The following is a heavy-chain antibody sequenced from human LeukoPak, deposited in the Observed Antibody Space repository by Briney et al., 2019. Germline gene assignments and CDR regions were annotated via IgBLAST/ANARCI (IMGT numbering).Heavy chain of an antibody. D-gene: IGHD1-14*01. CDR3: ARHPPSGPLWPLLDS. J-gene: IGHJ5*02. Sequence: GESLKISCQGSGYSFTTYWIAWVRQMPGKGLEWMGIIYPGDSDTRYSPSFQGQVTISADKSISTAYLQWSSLKASDTAIYYCARHPPSGPLWPLLDSWGQGTLVTVSS. CDR1: GYSFTTYW. CDR2: IYPGDSDT. V-gene: IGHV5-51*01.